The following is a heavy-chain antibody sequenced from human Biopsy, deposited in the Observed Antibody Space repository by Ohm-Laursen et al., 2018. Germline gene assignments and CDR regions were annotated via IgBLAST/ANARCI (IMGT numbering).Heavy chain of an antibody. CDR2: IYNSESTST. CDR3: ARRVSGSGRVDP. D-gene: IGHD3-10*01. CDR1: GDSVSSDIYY. Sequence: TLSLTCTVSGDSVSSDIYYWVWIRQPPGKGLEWIGNIYNSESTSTYYNLSLKGRVSISVDTSHNQFSLKLTSVTAADTAVYFCARRVSGSGRVDPWGQGTLVTVSS. J-gene: IGHJ5*02. V-gene: IGHV4-39*01.